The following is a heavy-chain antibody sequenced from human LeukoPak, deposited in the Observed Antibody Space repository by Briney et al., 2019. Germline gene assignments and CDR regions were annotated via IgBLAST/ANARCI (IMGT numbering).Heavy chain of an antibody. CDR1: GYSISSGYY. CDR2: VYHSGSY. CDR3: ARPTIYSPQKWYFDL. Sequence: SETLSLTCIVSGYSISSGYYWGWIRQPPGKGPEWIGSVYHSGSYYYNPSLKTRVTISVDTFKNQISLRLRSVTAADTAIYYCARPTIYSPQKWYFDLWGRGILVTVSS. J-gene: IGHJ2*01. V-gene: IGHV4-38-2*02. D-gene: IGHD4-11*01.